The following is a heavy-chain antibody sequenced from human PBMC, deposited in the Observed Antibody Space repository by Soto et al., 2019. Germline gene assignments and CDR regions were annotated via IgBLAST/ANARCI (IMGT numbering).Heavy chain of an antibody. Sequence: EVQLLESGGGLVQPGGSLRLSCAASGFTFNNYAMTWVRQAPGKGLEWVSAISGGGDTTSYADSVKGRITVSRDGSKNTLYLQMSSLRAEDTALYYCAKGRGGSGSLTPRFDFWGQGTLVTVSS. CDR2: ISGGGDTT. CDR3: AKGRGGSGSLTPRFDF. CDR1: GFTFNNYA. D-gene: IGHD3-10*01. J-gene: IGHJ4*02. V-gene: IGHV3-23*01.